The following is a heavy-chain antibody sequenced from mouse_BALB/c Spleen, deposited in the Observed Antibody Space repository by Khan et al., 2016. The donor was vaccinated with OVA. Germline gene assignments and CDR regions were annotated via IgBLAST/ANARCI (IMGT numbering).Heavy chain of an antibody. CDR1: GYTFTSYW. CDR2: IYPGDGNT. J-gene: IGHJ2*01. V-gene: IGHV1-87*01. Sequence: QVQLQQPGTELARPGASVKLSCKASGYTFTSYWMQWVKQRPGQGLEWIGAIYPGDGNTRYTQKFKGKATLTADKSSSTAYMQISSLASEDSAVYFCVRGGITTGYFDYWGQGTTLTVSS. CDR3: VRGGITTGYFDY. D-gene: IGHD1-1*01.